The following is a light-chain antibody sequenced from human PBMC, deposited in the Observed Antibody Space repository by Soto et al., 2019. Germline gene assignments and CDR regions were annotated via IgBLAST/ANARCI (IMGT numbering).Light chain of an antibody. CDR1: QTVSSSY. J-gene: IGKJ1*01. CDR3: QQYGSSPWT. V-gene: IGKV3-20*01. CDR2: GAS. Sequence: EIVLTQSPGTLSLSPGARATISCRASQTVSSSYLAWYQQKPCQAPRLLIYGASSRATGITYRFSGSGSGTDFTLTIRRLEAEDLAVYYCQQYGSSPWTFGQGTKVDI.